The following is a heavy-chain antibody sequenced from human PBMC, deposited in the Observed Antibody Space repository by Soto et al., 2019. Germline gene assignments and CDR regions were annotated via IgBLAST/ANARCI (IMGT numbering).Heavy chain of an antibody. D-gene: IGHD3-3*01. CDR1: GGSISSGGYY. CDR3: ARGGWRGHYFDY. V-gene: IGHV4-31*03. Sequence: QVQLQESGPGLVKPSQTLSLTCTVSGGSISSGGYYWNWLRQHPGKDLEWIGYIYYSGSTYYNPSLKSRITTSVDTSKNQFSLKLSSMTAADTAVYYCARGGWRGHYFDYCGQGTLVTVSS. CDR2: IYYSGST. J-gene: IGHJ4*02.